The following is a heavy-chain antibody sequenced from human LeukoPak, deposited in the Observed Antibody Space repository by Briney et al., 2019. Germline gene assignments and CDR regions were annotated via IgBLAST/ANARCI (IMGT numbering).Heavy chain of an antibody. Sequence: GASAKVSCKASGYTFTSYDINWVRQATGQGLEWMGWMNPNSGNTGYAQKFQGRVTMTRNTSISTAYMELSSLRSEDTAVYYCARFPPSGWLKSYYYYGMDVWGQGTTVTVSS. D-gene: IGHD6-19*01. J-gene: IGHJ6*02. CDR1: GYTFTSYD. V-gene: IGHV1-8*01. CDR2: MNPNSGNT. CDR3: ARFPPSGWLKSYYYYGMDV.